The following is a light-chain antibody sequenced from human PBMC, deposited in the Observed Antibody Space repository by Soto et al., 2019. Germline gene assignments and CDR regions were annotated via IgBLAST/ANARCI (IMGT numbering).Light chain of an antibody. CDR1: QSVSSY. CDR3: QQYNNWPWT. J-gene: IGKJ1*01. V-gene: IGKV3-15*01. CDR2: GAS. Sequence: EIVLTQSPVTLSLSPGEIATLSFSASQSVSSYLAWYQQKPGQAPRLLIYGASTRATGIPARFSGSGSGTEFTLTISSLQSEDFAVYYCQQYNNWPWTFGQGTKVDIK.